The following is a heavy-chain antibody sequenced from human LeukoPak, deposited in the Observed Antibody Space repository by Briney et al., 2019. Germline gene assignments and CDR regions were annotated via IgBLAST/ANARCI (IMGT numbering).Heavy chain of an antibody. D-gene: IGHD3-9*01. J-gene: IGHJ4*02. Sequence: ASVKVSCKASGYTFTSYGISWVRQAPGQGLEWMGWISAYNGNTNYAQKLQGRGSMTTDTSTSKAYMRMRSLRSDDEAVYYCARGTPELRYFDWLPHYFDYWGQGTLVTVSS. V-gene: IGHV1-18*01. CDR1: GYTFTSYG. CDR3: ARGTPELRYFDWLPHYFDY. CDR2: ISAYNGNT.